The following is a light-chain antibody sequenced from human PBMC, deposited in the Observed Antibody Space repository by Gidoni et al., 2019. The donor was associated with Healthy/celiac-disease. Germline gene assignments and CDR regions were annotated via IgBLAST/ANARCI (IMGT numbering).Light chain of an antibody. CDR3: SSYTSSSNVV. Sequence: QSALTQPASVSGSPGPSITISCTGTSSDFGGYNYVSWYQQHPGKAPKLMIYDVSNRPSGVSNRFSGSKSGNTASLTISGLQAEDEADYYCSSYTSSSNVVFGGGTKLTVL. CDR2: DVS. CDR1: SSDFGGYNY. V-gene: IGLV2-14*03. J-gene: IGLJ2*01.